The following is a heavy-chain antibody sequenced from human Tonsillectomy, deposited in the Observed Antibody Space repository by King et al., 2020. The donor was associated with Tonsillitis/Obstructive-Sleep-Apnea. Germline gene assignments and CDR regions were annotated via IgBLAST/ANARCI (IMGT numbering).Heavy chain of an antibody. Sequence: VQLQESGPGLVKPSETLSLTCTVSGGSISSYYWSWIRQPPGKGLEWIGYIYYSGSTNYNPSLKSRVTISVDTSKNQFSLKLSSVTAADTAVYYCARIGVVRGVIALPYIDIWGQGTMVTVSS. J-gene: IGHJ3*02. CDR1: GGSISSYY. CDR2: IYYSGST. D-gene: IGHD3-10*01. V-gene: IGHV4-59*01. CDR3: ARIGVVRGVIALPYIDI.